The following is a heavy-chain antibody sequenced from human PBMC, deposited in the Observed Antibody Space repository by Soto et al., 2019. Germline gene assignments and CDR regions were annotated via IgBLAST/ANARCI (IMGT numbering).Heavy chain of an antibody. CDR2: TSYDGSIK. V-gene: IGHV3-30-3*01. CDR3: ARGVDRTFAY. J-gene: IGHJ4*02. Sequence: QVQLVESGGGVVQPGRSLRLSCAASGFNFNNHAMHWVRQAPGKGLEWVAVTSYDGSIKFYPDSVEGRFTISRENSKNTVYLQINSLRPEDTAVYNCARGVDRTFAYWGQGTLVTVSS. CDR1: GFNFNNHA.